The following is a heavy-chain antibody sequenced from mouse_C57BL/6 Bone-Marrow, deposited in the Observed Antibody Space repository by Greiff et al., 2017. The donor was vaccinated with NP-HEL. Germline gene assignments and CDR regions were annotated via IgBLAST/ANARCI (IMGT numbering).Heavy chain of an antibody. J-gene: IGHJ4*01. CDR3: ARDATAQATGYYAMDY. CDR1: GFTFSSYA. D-gene: IGHD3-2*02. CDR2: ISDGGSYT. V-gene: IGHV5-4*01. Sequence: EVQGVESGGGLVKPGGSLKLSCAASGFTFSSYAMSWVRQTPEKRLEWVATISDGGSYTYYPDNVKGRFTISRDNAKNNLSLQMSHLKSEDTAMYYCARDATAQATGYYAMDYWGQGTSVTVSS.